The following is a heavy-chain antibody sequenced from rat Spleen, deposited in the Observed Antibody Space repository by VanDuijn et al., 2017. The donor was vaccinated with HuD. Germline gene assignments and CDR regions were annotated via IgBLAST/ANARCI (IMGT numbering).Heavy chain of an antibody. V-gene: IGHV5S13*01. D-gene: IGHD1-10*01. J-gene: IGHJ2*01. CDR2: ISTGGGNT. CDR3: TNNYYFDY. CDR1: GFTFRSYW. Sequence: EVQLVESGGGLVQPGRSLKLSCAASGFTFRSYWMYWIRQAPGKGLEWVASISTGGGNTYYRDSVKGRFTISRDNAKNTLYLQMDSLRSEDTAMYYCTNNYYFDYWGQGVMVTVSS.